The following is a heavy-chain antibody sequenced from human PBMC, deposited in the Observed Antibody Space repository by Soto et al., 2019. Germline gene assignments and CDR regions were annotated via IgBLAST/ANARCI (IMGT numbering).Heavy chain of an antibody. J-gene: IGHJ4*02. D-gene: IGHD2-15*01. CDR1: GGSISSWSYY. Sequence: PSETLSLTCTVSGGSISSWSYYWGWIRQPPGKGLEWIGSIYYSGNTYYTPSLKSRVTISVDTSKNQFSLKLSSVTAADTAVYYCAREGGRYCTGGSCQVDYWGQGTLVTVSS. CDR3: AREGGRYCTGGSCQVDY. CDR2: IYYSGNT. V-gene: IGHV4-39*02.